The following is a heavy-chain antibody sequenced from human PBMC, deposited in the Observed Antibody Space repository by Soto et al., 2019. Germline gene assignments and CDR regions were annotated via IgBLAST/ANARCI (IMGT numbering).Heavy chain of an antibody. J-gene: IGHJ2*01. CDR1: GGTFSSYT. Sequence: GASVKVSCKASGGTFSSYTISWVRQAPGQGLEWMGRIIPILGIANYAQKFQGRVTITADESTSTAYMELNSLRSEDTAVYYCARVVTVVKSFHYWYFDLWGRGTLVTVSS. CDR3: ARVVTVVKSFHYWYFDL. V-gene: IGHV1-69*02. CDR2: IIPILGIA. D-gene: IGHD2-15*01.